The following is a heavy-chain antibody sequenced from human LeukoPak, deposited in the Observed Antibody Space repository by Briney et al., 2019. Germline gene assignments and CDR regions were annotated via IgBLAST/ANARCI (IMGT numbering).Heavy chain of an antibody. CDR1: GYIFTGYY. J-gene: IGHJ4*02. CDR3: AREGYSSSFNY. Sequence: ASVKVSCKASGYIFTGYYMHWVRQAPGQGLEWMGWINANSGGTKYAQKFQGRVTMTRDTSISTAYMELSSLRSDDTAVYYCAREGYSSSFNYWGQGTLVTVSS. V-gene: IGHV1-2*02. CDR2: INANSGGT. D-gene: IGHD6-13*01.